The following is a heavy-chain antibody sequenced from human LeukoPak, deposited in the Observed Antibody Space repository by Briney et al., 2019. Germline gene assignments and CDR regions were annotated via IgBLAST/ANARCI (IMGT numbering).Heavy chain of an antibody. CDR1: GFTVSSNH. CDR3: AKEGDWYGDYYFDC. CDR2: IYSGGNT. V-gene: IGHV3-66*01. D-gene: IGHD3-10*01. Sequence: GGSLRLSCAASGFTVSSNHVNWVRQAPGKGLEWVSLIYSGGNTYYADSVKGRFTISRDNSKNTVYLQMNSLRAEDTAVYYCAKEGDWYGDYYFDCWGQGTLVTVSS. J-gene: IGHJ4*02.